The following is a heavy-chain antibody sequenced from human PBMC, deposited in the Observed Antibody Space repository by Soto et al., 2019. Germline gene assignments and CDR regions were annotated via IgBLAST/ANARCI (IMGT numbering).Heavy chain of an antibody. V-gene: IGHV1-3*01. CDR3: ARDRNVVGAPMNSFDP. Sequence: ASVKVSCKASGYTFTSYAIHWVRQAPGQRLEWMGWINAGIGDSTYSQKFQGRLAFTRDTSATTANMELSSLGPEDTAVYYCARDRNVVGAPMNSFDPWGQGTLVTVSP. CDR1: GYTFTSYA. J-gene: IGHJ5*02. CDR2: INAGIGDS. D-gene: IGHD2-15*01.